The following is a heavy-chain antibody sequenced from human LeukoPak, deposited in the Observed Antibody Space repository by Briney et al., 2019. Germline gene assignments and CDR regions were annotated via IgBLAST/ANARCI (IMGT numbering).Heavy chain of an antibody. CDR3: ASGWGESAYSLD. Sequence: PGGSLRLSCAASGFTFSNYWMHWVRQAPGKGLVWVSRINSDGRNTNYADSVKGRFTISRDNAKNTLYLQMNSLRAEDTAVYYCASGWGESAYSLDWGQGTLVTISS. CDR2: INSDGRNT. V-gene: IGHV3-74*01. D-gene: IGHD3-3*01. J-gene: IGHJ4*02. CDR1: GFTFSNYW.